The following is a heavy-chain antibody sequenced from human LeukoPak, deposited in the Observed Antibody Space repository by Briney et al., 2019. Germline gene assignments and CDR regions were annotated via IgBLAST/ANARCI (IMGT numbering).Heavy chain of an antibody. D-gene: IGHD5-18*01. V-gene: IGHV3-23*01. Sequence: PGGSLRPSCAASGFTFSSSAMSWVRQTPGKGLEWVSSITGNGATTYYSDSVKGRFTISRDNSKNTLSLQMNSLRAEDTAVYFCAKERRRVDTAMVRSYYFENWGQGTLVTVSS. CDR2: ITGNGATT. CDR3: AKERRRVDTAMVRSYYFEN. CDR1: GFTFSSSA. J-gene: IGHJ4*02.